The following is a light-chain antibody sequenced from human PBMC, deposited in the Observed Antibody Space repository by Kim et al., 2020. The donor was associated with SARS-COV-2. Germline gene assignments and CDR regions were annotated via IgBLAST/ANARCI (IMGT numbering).Light chain of an antibody. V-gene: IGKV1-39*01. CDR1: QSMSIH. CDR2: PAS. Sequence: AFVGNIVTMPGRTTQSMSIHLHWYQQNPGIAPKLLFSPASTLQCGFPSRFSCSGSETDFTLTISSLLPEVFPTYFCQQSNITPFTFGPGTKVDIK. J-gene: IGKJ3*01. CDR3: QQSNITPFT.